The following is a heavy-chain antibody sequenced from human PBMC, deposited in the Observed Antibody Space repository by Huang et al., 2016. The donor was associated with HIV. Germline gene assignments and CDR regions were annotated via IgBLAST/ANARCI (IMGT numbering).Heavy chain of an antibody. Sequence: EVQLVESGGGLVQPGGSLRLSCAASGFSISSYWMHWVRQAPGQGVVWVSRINSDGSSTSYADSVKGRFTISRDNAKNTLYLQMNSLRAEDTAVYYCARDPRIQSWLNFFDYWGQGTLVSVSS. V-gene: IGHV3-74*01. D-gene: IGHD3-22*01. J-gene: IGHJ4*02. CDR1: GFSISSYW. CDR2: INSDGSST. CDR3: ARDPRIQSWLNFFDY.